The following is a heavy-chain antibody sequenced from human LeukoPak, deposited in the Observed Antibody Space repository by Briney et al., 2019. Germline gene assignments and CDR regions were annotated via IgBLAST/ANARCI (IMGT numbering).Heavy chain of an antibody. CDR1: GGSFSGYY. CDR2: INHSGST. V-gene: IGHV4-34*01. J-gene: IGHJ4*02. Sequence: SETLSLTCAVYGGSFSGYYWSWIRQPPGKGLEWLGEINHSGSTNYNPSLKSRVTISVDTSKNQFSLKLSSVTAADTAVYYCARTLLRYFDWLFSPFDYWGQGTLVTVSS. CDR3: ARTLLRYFDWLFSPFDY. D-gene: IGHD3-9*01.